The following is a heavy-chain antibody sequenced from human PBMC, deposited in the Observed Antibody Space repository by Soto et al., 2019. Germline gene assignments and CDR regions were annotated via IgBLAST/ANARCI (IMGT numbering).Heavy chain of an antibody. CDR3: ASGHYYGSGSYSPVRD. V-gene: IGHV4-30-2*01. CDR1: GGSISSGGYS. J-gene: IGHJ4*02. D-gene: IGHD3-10*01. Sequence: SQTLSLTCAVSGGSISSGGYSWSWIRQPPRKGLEWIGYIYHSGSTYYNPSLKSRVTISVDRSKNQFSLKLSSVTAADTAVYYCASGHYYGSGSYSPVRDWGQGTLVTVSS. CDR2: IYHSGST.